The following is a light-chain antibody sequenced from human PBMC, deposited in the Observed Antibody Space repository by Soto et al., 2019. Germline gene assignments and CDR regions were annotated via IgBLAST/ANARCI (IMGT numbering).Light chain of an antibody. CDR3: QQYNEYPWT. CDR2: DAS. J-gene: IGKJ1*01. Sequence: DIQMTQSPSTLSASVGDRVTITCRARQSISSWLAWYQQRPGQAPKLLIFDASDLDSGVPPRFSGSGSETEFTLTIISLQPDDFSTYYCQQYNEYPWTFGQGTKVEIK. V-gene: IGKV1-5*01. CDR1: QSISSW.